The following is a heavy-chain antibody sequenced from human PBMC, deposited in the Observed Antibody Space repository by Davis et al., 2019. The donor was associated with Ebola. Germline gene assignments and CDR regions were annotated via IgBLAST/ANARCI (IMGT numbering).Heavy chain of an antibody. V-gene: IGHV3-69-1*01. D-gene: IGHD2-21*01. CDR1: GFIFRNYV. Sequence: GESLKISCAASGFIFRNYVMSRVRQAPGNGLEWVPTLGTSADTYYADSVKGRFTISRDNAKNSLYLQMNSLRDEDTAVYYCAREYNVVVVSLDVWGQGTTVTVSS. CDR3: AREYNVVVVSLDV. CDR2: LGTSADT. J-gene: IGHJ6*02.